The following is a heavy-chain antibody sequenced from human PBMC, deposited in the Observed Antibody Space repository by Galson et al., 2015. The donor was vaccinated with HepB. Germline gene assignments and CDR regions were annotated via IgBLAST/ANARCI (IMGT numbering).Heavy chain of an antibody. CDR2: ISGSGGST. V-gene: IGHV3-23*01. J-gene: IGHJ4*02. D-gene: IGHD3-22*01. CDR1: GFTFSSYA. Sequence: SLRLSCAASGFTFSSYAMSWVRQAPEKGLEWVSSISGSGGSTYYADSVKGRFIISRDNSKNAVFLQMSNVRTEDTGIYYCAKAEGETSGFYDPWVRFPLDSWGQGTLVTVSS. CDR3: AKAEGETSGFYDPWVRFPLDS.